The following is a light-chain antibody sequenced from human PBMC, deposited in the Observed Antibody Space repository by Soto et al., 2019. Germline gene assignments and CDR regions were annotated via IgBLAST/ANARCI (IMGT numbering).Light chain of an antibody. CDR3: QQADTFPLT. CDR2: AAS. J-gene: IGKJ4*01. Sequence: DLQMTQSPSSVSASVGDRVTITCRASQGISSWVAWYQQKPGKAPNLLIYAASSLQSGVPSRFSGSGSGTEFTLTISSLQPEDFATYYCQQADTFPLTFGGGTQVEIK. CDR1: QGISSW. V-gene: IGKV1-12*01.